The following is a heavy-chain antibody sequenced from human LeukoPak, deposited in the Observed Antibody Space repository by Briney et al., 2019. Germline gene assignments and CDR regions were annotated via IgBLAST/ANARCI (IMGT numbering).Heavy chain of an antibody. CDR2: ISYDGSNK. Sequence: GRSLRLSCAASGFTFSSYGMHWVHQAPGKGLEWVAVISYDGSNKYYADSVKGRFTISRDNSKNTLYLQMNSLRAEDTAVYYCAKDGCTNGVCYYFDYWGQGTLVTVSS. CDR3: AKDGCTNGVCYYFDY. CDR1: GFTFSSYG. V-gene: IGHV3-30*18. J-gene: IGHJ4*02. D-gene: IGHD2-8*01.